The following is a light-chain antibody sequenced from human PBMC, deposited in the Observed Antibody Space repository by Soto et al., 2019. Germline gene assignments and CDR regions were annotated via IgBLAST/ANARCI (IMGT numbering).Light chain of an antibody. V-gene: IGKV1-39*01. CDR2: AAS. J-gene: IGKJ2*01. CDR3: QQSYSTPYT. CDR1: QSIISY. Sequence: DIQMTQSPSSLSASVGDRVTITCRASQSIISYLNWYQQKPGKAPKLLIYAASSLQSGVQSRFSGSGSGTYFTLTISSLQPEDFATYYCQQSYSTPYTFGQGTKLEIK.